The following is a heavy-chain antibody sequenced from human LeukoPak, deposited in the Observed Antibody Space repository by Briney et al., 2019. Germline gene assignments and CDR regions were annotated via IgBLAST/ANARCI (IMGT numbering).Heavy chain of an antibody. CDR3: EKDVGVVTIDY. V-gene: IGHV3-23*01. CDR1: VFTLSHYA. CDR2: ISGGGDGL. J-gene: IGHJ4*02. D-gene: IGHD3-10*01. Sequence: GGSLRLSCAVSVFTLSHYAMAWVRQAPGKGLEWLSTISGGGDGLPYADSVEGRFTIYRHNSKNTLYLQMESLRPEHTAVYVCEKDVGVVTIDYWGEGTLVSVSS.